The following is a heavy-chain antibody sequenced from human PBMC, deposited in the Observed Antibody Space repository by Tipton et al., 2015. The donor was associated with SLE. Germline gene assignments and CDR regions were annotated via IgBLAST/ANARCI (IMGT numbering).Heavy chain of an antibody. D-gene: IGHD7-27*01. CDR1: GYSISTSYY. Sequence: GLVKPSETLSLTCAVSGYSISTSYYWGWFRKPPGKGLEWIGSIYHSGRTYYNPSLKSRVTISVDTSKNQFSLKLSSVTAADTAVYYCAGELGNDAFDIWGSAPMPTVSS. CDR3: AGELGNDAFDI. CDR2: IYHSGRT. J-gene: IGHJ3*02. V-gene: IGHV4-38-2*02.